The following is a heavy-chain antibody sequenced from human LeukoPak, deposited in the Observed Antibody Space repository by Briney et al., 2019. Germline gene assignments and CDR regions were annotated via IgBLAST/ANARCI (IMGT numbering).Heavy chain of an antibody. D-gene: IGHD2-2*01. V-gene: IGHV3-23*01. J-gene: IGHJ4*02. CDR3: AKRYCSSSSCYGHFDS. CDR2: ISGSGDST. Sequence: GGSLRLSCAASGFTFSSYAMSWVRQAPGKGLEWVSAISGSGDSTFYADSVKGRFTISRDNSKNTLYLQMNSLRAEDTALYYCAKRYCSSSSCYGHFDSWGQGILVTVSS. CDR1: GFTFSSYA.